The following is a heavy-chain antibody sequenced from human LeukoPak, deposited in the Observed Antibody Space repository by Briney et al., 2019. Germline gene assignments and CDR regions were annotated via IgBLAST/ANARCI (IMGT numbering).Heavy chain of an antibody. V-gene: IGHV3-30*02. D-gene: IGHD3-10*01. Sequence: GGSLRLSCAASGFTFSSYGMHWVRQAPGKGLEWVAFIRYDGSNKYYADSVKGRFTISRDNSKNTLYLQMNSLRAEDTAVYYCAKDTGITMVRGVTDPEYYFDYWGQGTLVTVSS. CDR2: IRYDGSNK. CDR3: AKDTGITMVRGVTDPEYYFDY. CDR1: GFTFSSYG. J-gene: IGHJ4*02.